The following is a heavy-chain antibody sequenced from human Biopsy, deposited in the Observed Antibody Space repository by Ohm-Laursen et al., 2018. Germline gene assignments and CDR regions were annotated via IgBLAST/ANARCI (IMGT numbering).Heavy chain of an antibody. CDR1: GGSFTGHY. CDR3: ARGSNDFGGLYFPR. V-gene: IGHV4-59*11. J-gene: IGHJ4*02. CDR2: ISYTGYT. D-gene: IGHD4-23*01. Sequence: GTLSLTCTVSGGSFTGHYWSWIRQPPGKGLEWIGHISYTGYTSYNASLKSRVTISVDTSGNHFSLRLSSLTAADTAVYYCARGSNDFGGLYFPRWGQGTLPTVSS.